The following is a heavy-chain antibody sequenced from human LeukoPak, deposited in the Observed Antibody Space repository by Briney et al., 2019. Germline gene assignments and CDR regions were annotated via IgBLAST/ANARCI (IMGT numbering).Heavy chain of an antibody. J-gene: IGHJ5*02. CDR1: GGSISSSNW. D-gene: IGHD2-21*02. Sequence: SGTLSLTCAVSGGSISSSNWWSWVRQPPGKGLEWIREIYHSGSTNYNPSLKSRVTISVDKSKNQFSLKLSSVTAADTAVYYCAREGDCGGDCYLNWFDPWGQGTLVTVSS. CDR3: AREGDCGGDCYLNWFDP. V-gene: IGHV4-4*02. CDR2: IYHSGST.